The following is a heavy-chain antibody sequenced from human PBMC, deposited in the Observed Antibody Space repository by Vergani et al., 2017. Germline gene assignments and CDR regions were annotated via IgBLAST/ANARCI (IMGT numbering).Heavy chain of an antibody. D-gene: IGHD3-3*01. J-gene: IGHJ5*02. CDR3: AKTSVKYDFLSGYQNCFDL. V-gene: IGHV3-30*02. Sequence: QVQLVESGGGVVQRGGSLRLSCAASGVTFSSYGMHWVRQAPGKGLEWVAFIRYDGRNKYYAGSVKGRFTISRDNSKNMLYLQINSLRAEDTAVYYCAKTSVKYDFLSGYQNCFDLWGQGTLVTVSS. CDR1: GVTFSSYG. CDR2: IRYDGRNK.